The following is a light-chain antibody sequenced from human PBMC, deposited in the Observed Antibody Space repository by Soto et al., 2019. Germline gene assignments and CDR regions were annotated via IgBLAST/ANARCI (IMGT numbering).Light chain of an antibody. CDR1: QSVSSSY. Sequence: EIMWTQSPGTLSLSHGERATLSCRASQSVSSSYLAWYQQKPGQAPRLLIYGASSRATGIPDRFSGSGSGTDFTLTISRLEPEDFAVYYCQQYGSSPPITFGQGTRLEIK. V-gene: IGKV3-20*01. J-gene: IGKJ5*01. CDR2: GAS. CDR3: QQYGSSPPIT.